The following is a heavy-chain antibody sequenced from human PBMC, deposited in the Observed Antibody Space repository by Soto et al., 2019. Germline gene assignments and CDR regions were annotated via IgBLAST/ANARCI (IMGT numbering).Heavy chain of an antibody. CDR1: GYTFTGYY. CDR3: ARDFTMVRGVIQWGMDV. CDR2: INPNSGGT. J-gene: IGHJ6*02. Sequence: ASVKVSCKAPGYTFTGYYMHWVQQAPGQGLEWMGWINPNSGGTNYAQKFQGWVTMTRDTSISTAYMELSRLRSDDMAVYYCARDFTMVRGVIQWGMDVWGQGTTVTVSS. V-gene: IGHV1-2*04. D-gene: IGHD3-10*01.